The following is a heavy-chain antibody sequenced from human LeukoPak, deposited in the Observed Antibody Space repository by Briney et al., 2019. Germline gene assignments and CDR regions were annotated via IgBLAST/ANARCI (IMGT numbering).Heavy chain of an antibody. D-gene: IGHD3-22*01. V-gene: IGHV1-18*01. CDR2: ISGYNGNT. J-gene: IGHJ4*02. CDR1: GYTFTNFG. Sequence: ASVKVSCKASGYTFTNFGISWVRQPPGPGLEWMGWISGYNGNTNYAQKRKGRVTMTTDTSTSTAYMDLRSLRSEDTAVYYCARDRHRRQYYESSLHPPLDYWGQGTLVTVSS. CDR3: ARDRHRRQYYESSLHPPLDY.